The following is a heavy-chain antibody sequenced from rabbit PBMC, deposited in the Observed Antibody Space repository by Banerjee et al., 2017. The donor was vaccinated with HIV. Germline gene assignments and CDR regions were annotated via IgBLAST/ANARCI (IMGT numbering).Heavy chain of an antibody. Sequence: QSLEESGGDLVKPGASLTLTCTASGIDFSSYNYMCWVRQAPGKGLEWIACIYGDSSGSTYYASWATGRFTISKTSSTTVTLQMTSLTAADTATYFCARGAESRLAYGMDLWGPGTLVTVS. V-gene: IGHV1S40*01. J-gene: IGHJ6*01. D-gene: IGHD4-2*01. CDR1: GIDFSSYNY. CDR2: IYGDSSGST. CDR3: ARGAESRLAYGMDL.